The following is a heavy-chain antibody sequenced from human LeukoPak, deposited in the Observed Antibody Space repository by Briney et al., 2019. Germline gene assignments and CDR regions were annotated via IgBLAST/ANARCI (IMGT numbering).Heavy chain of an antibody. CDR2: IYTSGST. CDR1: GGSISSGNYY. V-gene: IGHV4-61*02. Sequence: SQTLSLTCTVSGGSISSGNYYWSWIRQPAGKGLEWIGRIYTSGSTNYNPSLKSRVTISVDTSKNQFSLKLSSVTAADTAVYYCAREKSSGYWYFDLWGRGTLVTVSS. CDR3: AREKSSGYWYFDL. D-gene: IGHD3-22*01. J-gene: IGHJ2*01.